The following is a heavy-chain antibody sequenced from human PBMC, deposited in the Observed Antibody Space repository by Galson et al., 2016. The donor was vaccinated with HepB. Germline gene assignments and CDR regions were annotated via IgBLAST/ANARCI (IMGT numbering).Heavy chain of an antibody. V-gene: IGHV5-51*01. Sequence: QFGAEVKKPGESLTISCKGSGYSFPYSWIGWVRQKPGKGLEWMGVIYPADSDTKYGPSFQGHVTISADKSISTAYLRWNSLQSSDTGIYFCASAIDGLFWFDSWGRGTQVTVSS. CDR1: GYSFPYSW. CDR3: ASAIDGLFWFDS. D-gene: IGHD2-8*01. CDR2: IYPADSDT. J-gene: IGHJ5*01.